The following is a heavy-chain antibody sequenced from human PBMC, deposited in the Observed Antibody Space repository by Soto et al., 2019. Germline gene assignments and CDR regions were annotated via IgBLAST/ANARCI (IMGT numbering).Heavy chain of an antibody. J-gene: IGHJ6*02. D-gene: IGHD3-10*01. CDR3: AKDFKVSGSHYGALNYYYGMDV. V-gene: IGHV3-30*18. CDR1: GFTFSTYG. CDR2: ISYDGYLK. Sequence: PLGVLRLSCAASGFTFSTYGMQWVRQAPGKGLEWVAVISYDGYLKYYVDAVKGRFTVARDNSKNTLFLEMNSLRVEDTAVYFCAKDFKVSGSHYGALNYYYGMDVWGQGTTVTVSS.